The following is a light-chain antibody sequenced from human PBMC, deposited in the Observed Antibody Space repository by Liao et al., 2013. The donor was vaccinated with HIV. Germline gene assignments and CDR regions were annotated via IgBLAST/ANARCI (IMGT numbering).Light chain of an antibody. CDR2: QDN. CDR1: KLGDKH. J-gene: IGLJ2*01. Sequence: SYELTQPPSVSVSPGQTASITCSGDKLGDKHVCWYQQRPGQSPVLLICQDNKRPSGIPERFSGSNSGNTATLTISGTQPVDEAEYFCQAWDSSAEVVFGGGTKLTVL. V-gene: IGLV3-1*01. CDR3: QAWDSSAEVV.